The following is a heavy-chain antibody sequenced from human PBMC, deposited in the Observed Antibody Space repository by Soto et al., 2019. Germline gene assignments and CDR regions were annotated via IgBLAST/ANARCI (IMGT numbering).Heavy chain of an antibody. CDR1: GSTFSSDA. CDR3: AREQGTGTPFAP. V-gene: IGHV1-69*01. D-gene: IGHD1-1*01. Sequence: QVQLVQSGAEVKKPGSSVKVSCKASGSTFSSDAISWVRQAPGHGLEWMGGIIPIFGTANYAQKFQGRVTIPADESTGTSYMELSSLRSADTAVYYCAREQGTGTPFAPWGQGTLVTVAS. J-gene: IGHJ5*02. CDR2: IIPIFGTA.